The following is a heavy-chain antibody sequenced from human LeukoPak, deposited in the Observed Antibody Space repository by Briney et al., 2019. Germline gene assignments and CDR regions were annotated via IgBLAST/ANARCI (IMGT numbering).Heavy chain of an antibody. CDR2: IKQDGSEK. J-gene: IGHJ4*02. D-gene: IGHD3-9*01. CDR1: GFTFSSYW. V-gene: IGHV3-7*03. CDR3: AKDMSETPPAHYDVLTGGIDY. Sequence: GGSLRLSCAASGFTFSSYWMSWVRQAPGKGLEWVANIKQDGSEKYYVDSVKGRFLISRDNAKNSLFLQMNSLRAEDTALYYCAKDMSETPPAHYDVLTGGIDYWGQGTRVTVSS.